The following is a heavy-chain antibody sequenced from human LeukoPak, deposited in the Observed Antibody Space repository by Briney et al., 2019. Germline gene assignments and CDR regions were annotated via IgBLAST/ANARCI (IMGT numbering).Heavy chain of an antibody. Sequence: GGSLRLSCAASGFTLSNYWMHWVRQAPGKGLVWVSRINSDGSNINYADSVKGRFTISRDNAKYTLYLQMDSLRAEDTAVYYCARDLRHCTNDVCGDYWGQGTLVTVSS. CDR3: ARDLRHCTNDVCGDY. CDR1: GFTLSNYW. J-gene: IGHJ4*02. D-gene: IGHD2-8*01. V-gene: IGHV3-74*01. CDR2: INSDGSNI.